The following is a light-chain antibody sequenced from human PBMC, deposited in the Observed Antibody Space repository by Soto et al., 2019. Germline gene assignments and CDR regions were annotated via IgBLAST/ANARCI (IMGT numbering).Light chain of an antibody. CDR2: RNN. J-gene: IGLJ3*02. CDR1: SSNIGNNY. CDR3: AAWDDSLSGRV. Sequence: QSVLTQPPSASGTLGQRVTISCSGSSSNIGNNYVYWYQHLPGTAPKLLIYRNNQRPSGVPDRFSGSKSGTSASLAISGLRSEDEADYYCAAWDDSLSGRVFGGGTKLTVL. V-gene: IGLV1-47*01.